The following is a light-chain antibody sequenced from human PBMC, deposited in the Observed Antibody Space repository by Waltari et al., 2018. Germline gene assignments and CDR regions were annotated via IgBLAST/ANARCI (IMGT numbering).Light chain of an antibody. CDR1: QSVSKF. Sequence: ELVLTQSPGTLSLSPGERATLACRASQSVSKFLAWDQQKPGQAPRLLIYQAPNRATCIPDRFSGSGSGTDFSLTISRLEPEDFAVYYCQNHERLPATFGQGTKVEI. CDR3: QNHERLPAT. CDR2: QAP. J-gene: IGKJ1*01. V-gene: IGKV3-20*01.